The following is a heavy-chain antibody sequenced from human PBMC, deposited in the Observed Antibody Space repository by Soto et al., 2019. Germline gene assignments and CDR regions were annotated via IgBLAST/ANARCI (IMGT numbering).Heavy chain of an antibody. CDR2: ISGSGGST. Sequence: RRWGSLRLSCAASGFTFSSYAMSWVRQAPGKGLEWVSAISGSGGSTYYADSVKGRFTISRDNSKNTLYLQMNSLRAEDTAVYYCAKLYVPFEFSDVWGKGTTVTVSS. V-gene: IGHV3-23*01. D-gene: IGHD2-8*01. CDR1: GFTFSSYA. J-gene: IGHJ6*04. CDR3: AKLYVPFEFSDV.